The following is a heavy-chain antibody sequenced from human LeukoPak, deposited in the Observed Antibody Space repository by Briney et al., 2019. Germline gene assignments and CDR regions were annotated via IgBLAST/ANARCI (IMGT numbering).Heavy chain of an antibody. Sequence: PGGSLRLSCAASGFTFSDHDMNWVRQAPGKGLEGVGRSRNKAKSYTTEYAASVKGRFTISRDDSKNSLYLQMNSLKTEDTAVYYCVKLEVSSHMGVWGKGTPVIVSS. CDR1: GFTFSDHD. CDR2: SRNKAKSYTT. D-gene: IGHD1-1*01. J-gene: IGHJ6*03. CDR3: VKLEVSSHMGV. V-gene: IGHV3-72*01.